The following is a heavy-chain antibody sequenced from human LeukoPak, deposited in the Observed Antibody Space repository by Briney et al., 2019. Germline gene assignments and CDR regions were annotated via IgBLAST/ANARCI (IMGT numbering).Heavy chain of an antibody. Sequence: PSETLSLTCTVSGGSINNYHWNWVRQPPGKGREWIGYIYYSGNTNYNPSLTSRVTMSVDTSINQFSLKLCTVTAAVTAVYYWARQGRTIYGYSYFDYGGQGTLVTVSS. CDR1: GGSINNYH. J-gene: IGHJ4*02. V-gene: IGHV4-59*08. CDR2: IYYSGNT. CDR3: ARQGRTIYGYSYFDY. D-gene: IGHD5-18*01.